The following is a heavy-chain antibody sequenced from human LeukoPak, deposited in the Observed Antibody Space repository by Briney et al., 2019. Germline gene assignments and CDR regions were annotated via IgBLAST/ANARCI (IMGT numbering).Heavy chain of an antibody. J-gene: IGHJ6*03. CDR1: GFTFSSYW. CDR2: INSDGSST. V-gene: IGHV3-74*01. CDR3: AKGSKAVLFTRDHYMDA. D-gene: IGHD6-19*01. Sequence: GGSLRLSCAASGFTFSSYWMHWVRQAPGKGLVWVSRINSDGSSTSYADSVKGRFTISRDNSKNTLYLQMNSLRAEDTAVYFCAKGSKAVLFTRDHYMDAWGKGTTVTISS.